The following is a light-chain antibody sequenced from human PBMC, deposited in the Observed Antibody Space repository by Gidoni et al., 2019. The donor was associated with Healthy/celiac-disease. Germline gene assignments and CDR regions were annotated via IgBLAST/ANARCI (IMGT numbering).Light chain of an antibody. CDR2: DAS. CDR1: QSVSSY. Sequence: EIVLTQSPATLSLSPGERATLSCRASQSVSSYLAWYQQKPGQAPRLLISDASNRATGIPARFSGSGSGTYFTLTISSLEPEDFAVYYCQQRSNWPLTFGGGTKVEIE. J-gene: IGKJ4*01. V-gene: IGKV3-11*01. CDR3: QQRSNWPLT.